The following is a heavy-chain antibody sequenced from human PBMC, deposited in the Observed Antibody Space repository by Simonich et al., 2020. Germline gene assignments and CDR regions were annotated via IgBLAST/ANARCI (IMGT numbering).Heavy chain of an antibody. CDR2: IDHSGST. CDR3: ARAHSRYCSGGSCYFDY. D-gene: IGHD2-15*01. Sequence: QVQLQESGPGLVKPSETLSLTCAVSGYSISSGYYSGWIRQPPGKGLEWIGSIDHSGSTYYNPSLKSRVTISVDTSKNQFSLKLSSVTAADTAVYYCARAHSRYCSGGSCYFDYWGQGTLVTVSS. CDR1: GYSISSGYY. V-gene: IGHV4-38-2*01. J-gene: IGHJ4*02.